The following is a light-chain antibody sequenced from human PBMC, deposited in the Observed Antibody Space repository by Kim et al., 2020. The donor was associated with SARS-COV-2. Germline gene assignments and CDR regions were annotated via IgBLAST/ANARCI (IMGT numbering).Light chain of an antibody. CDR3: QSYDSSLSGGV. CDR2: GNS. V-gene: IGLV1-40*01. J-gene: IGLJ3*02. CDR1: SSNIGAGYD. Sequence: QRVTTSCTASSSNIGAGYDVHWYQQLPGTAPKLLIYGNSNRPSGVPDRFSGSKSGTSASLAITGLQAEDEADYYCQSYDSSLSGGVFGGGTQLTVL.